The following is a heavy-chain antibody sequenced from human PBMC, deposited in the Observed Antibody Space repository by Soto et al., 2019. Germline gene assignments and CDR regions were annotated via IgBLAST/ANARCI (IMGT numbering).Heavy chain of an antibody. V-gene: IGHV3-23*01. Sequence: GGSLRLSCAASGFTFSIYAMSWVRQAPGKGLEWVSVISGSGGSAYYADSVKGRFTISRDNSKNTLYLQMNSLRAEDTAVYYCASPIVVPAAMDPEYYYYGMDVWGQGTTVTVSS. CDR1: GFTFSIYA. CDR2: ISGSGGSA. D-gene: IGHD2-2*01. J-gene: IGHJ6*02. CDR3: ASPIVVPAAMDPEYYYYGMDV.